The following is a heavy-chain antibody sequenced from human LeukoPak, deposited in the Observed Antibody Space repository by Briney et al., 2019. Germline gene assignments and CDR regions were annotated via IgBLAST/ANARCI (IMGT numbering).Heavy chain of an antibody. V-gene: IGHV3-23*01. Sequence: GGSLRLSCAASGLTFSSYAMSWVRQAPGKGLEWVSAISGSGGSTYYADSVKGRFTISKDNSKNTLYLQMNSLRAEDTAVYYCAKGEYCSTTSCYTLYYWGQGTLVTVSS. CDR1: GLTFSSYA. J-gene: IGHJ4*02. CDR2: ISGSGGST. D-gene: IGHD2-2*02. CDR3: AKGEYCSTTSCYTLYY.